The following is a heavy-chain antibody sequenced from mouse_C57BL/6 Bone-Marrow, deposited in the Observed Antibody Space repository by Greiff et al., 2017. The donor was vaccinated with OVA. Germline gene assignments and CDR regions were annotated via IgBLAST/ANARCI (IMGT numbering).Heavy chain of an antibody. V-gene: IGHV1-78*01. D-gene: IGHD2-3*01. J-gene: IGHJ1*03. CDR3: AKAYDTHWYVDV. CDR1: GYTFTDHT. CDR2: IYPRDGST. Sequence: LVESDAELVKPGASVKISCKVSGYTFTDHTIHWMKQRPEQGLEWIGYIYPRDGSTKYNEKFKGKATLTADKSSSTAYMQLNSLTSGDSAVYFCAKAYDTHWYVDVWGTGTTVTVSS.